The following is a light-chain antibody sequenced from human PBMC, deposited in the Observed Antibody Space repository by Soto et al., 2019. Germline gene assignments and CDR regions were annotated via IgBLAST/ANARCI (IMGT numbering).Light chain of an antibody. CDR2: EVS. V-gene: IGLV2-8*01. J-gene: IGLJ1*01. CDR3: SSYAGSNNLRYV. CDR1: SSDVGGYNY. Sequence: QSVLTQPPSASGSPGQSVTISCTGTSSDVGGYNYVSWYQQRPGKAPKLMIYEVSKRPSGVPDRFSGSKSGNTASLTVSGLQAEDEADYYCSSYAGSNNLRYVFGTGT.